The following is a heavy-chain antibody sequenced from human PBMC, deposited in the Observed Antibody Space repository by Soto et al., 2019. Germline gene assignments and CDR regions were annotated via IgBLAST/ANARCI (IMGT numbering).Heavy chain of an antibody. CDR2: MNPNSGNT. CDR1: GYTFTSYD. D-gene: IGHD6-19*01. Sequence: QVQLVQSGAEVKKPGASVKVSCKASGYTFTSYDINWVRQATGQGLEWMGWMNPNSGNTGYAQKFQGRVTMTRNTSISTAYMELSSLRSEDTAVYYFQEQWLVRGDAFDIWGQGTMVTVSS. J-gene: IGHJ3*02. V-gene: IGHV1-8*01. CDR3: QEQWLVRGDAFDI.